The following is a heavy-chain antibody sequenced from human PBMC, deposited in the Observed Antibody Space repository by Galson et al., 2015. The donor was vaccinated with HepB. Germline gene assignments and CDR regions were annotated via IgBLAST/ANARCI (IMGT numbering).Heavy chain of an antibody. CDR2: ITPTGTTT. V-gene: IGHV3-48*01. CDR1: GFTFSSYS. J-gene: IGHJ3*02. Sequence: SLRLSCAASGFTFSSYSMNWVRLAPGKGLEWISYITPTGTTTYYADSVKGRFTISRDNAKNSLYLQMNSLRAEDTAVYYCAHWNSDAFDIWGQGTMVTVSS. D-gene: IGHD1-7*01. CDR3: AHWNSDAFDI.